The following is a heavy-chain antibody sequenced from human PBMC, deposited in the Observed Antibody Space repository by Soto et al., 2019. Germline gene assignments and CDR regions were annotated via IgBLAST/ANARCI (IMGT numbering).Heavy chain of an antibody. V-gene: IGHV4-30-2*01. J-gene: IGHJ4*02. CDR3: ARAGDDFWSGYYGFYFDY. CDR2: IYHSGST. CDR1: GGSISSGGYS. Sequence: QLQLQESGSGLVKPSQTLSLTCAVSGGSISSGGYSWSWIRQPPGKVLDWIGYIYHSGSTYYNPSLKRRVTISVDRSKKQFSLKLSSVTAADTAVYYCARAGDDFWSGYYGFYFDYWGQGTLVTVSS. D-gene: IGHD3-3*01.